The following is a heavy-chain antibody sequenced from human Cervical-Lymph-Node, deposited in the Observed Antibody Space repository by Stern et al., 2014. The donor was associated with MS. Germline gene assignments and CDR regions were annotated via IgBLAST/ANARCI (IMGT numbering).Heavy chain of an antibody. V-gene: IGHV3-33*01. CDR2: IWYDGSNP. J-gene: IGHJ4*02. Sequence: VQLVESGGGVVQPGRSLRLSCAASGFSFSRYGMHWVRQATGKGLEWVALIWYDGSNPYYADSVTGRFPISRDNFKNTLYLQMNSLRAEDPAVYYCASAYSSSHYYFDYWGQGTLVTVSS. D-gene: IGHD6-13*01. CDR1: GFSFSRYG. CDR3: ASAYSSSHYYFDY.